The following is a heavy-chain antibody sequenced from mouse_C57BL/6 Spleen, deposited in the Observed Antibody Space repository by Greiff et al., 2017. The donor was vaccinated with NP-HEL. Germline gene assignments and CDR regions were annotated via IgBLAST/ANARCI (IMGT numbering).Heavy chain of an antibody. CDR3: TRSSDGYYGAY. CDR1: GFTFSSYA. CDR2: ISSGGDYI. Sequence: EVKVVESGEGLVKPGGSLKLSCAASGFTFSSYAMSWVRQTPEKRLEWVAYISSGGDYIYYADTVKGRFTISRDNARNTLYLQMSSLKSEDTAMYYCTRSSDGYYGAYWGQGTLVTVSA. J-gene: IGHJ3*01. D-gene: IGHD2-3*01. V-gene: IGHV5-9-1*02.